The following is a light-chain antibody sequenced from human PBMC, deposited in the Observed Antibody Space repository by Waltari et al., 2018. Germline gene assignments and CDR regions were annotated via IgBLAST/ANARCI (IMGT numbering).Light chain of an antibody. CDR1: SSDIGGYKY. CDR2: EVT. J-gene: IGLJ1*01. V-gene: IGLV2-11*01. CDR3: CSYAGSHTFYI. Sequence: QAALTQPRSVSGSPGQSVTISCNGSSSDIGGYKYVSWYQHHPGTAPKLIIAEVTKRPSGVSGRFSVAKSANTASLTISGLRSDDEADYYCCSYAGSHTFYIFGTGT.